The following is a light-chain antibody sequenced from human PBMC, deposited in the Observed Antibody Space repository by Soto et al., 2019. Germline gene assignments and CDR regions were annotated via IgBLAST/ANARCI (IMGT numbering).Light chain of an antibody. CDR1: QSVSSTY. J-gene: IGKJ5*01. CDR2: GAS. CDR3: EQYNNWFSIT. Sequence: EIVLTQSPGTLSLSPGERATLSCRASQSVSSTYLAWYQQTPGQAPRLLIYGASSRATGIPDRFSGSGSGTEFTLTISSLQPEDFAVYYCEQYNNWFSITFGQGTRLEIK. V-gene: IGKV3-20*01.